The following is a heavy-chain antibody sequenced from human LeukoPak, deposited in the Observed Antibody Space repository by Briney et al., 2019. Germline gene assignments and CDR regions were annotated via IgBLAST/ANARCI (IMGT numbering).Heavy chain of an antibody. CDR2: INPSGGST. V-gene: IGHV1-46*01. J-gene: IGHJ2*01. Sequence: ASVKVSCKASGYTFTSYYMHWVRQAPRQGLEWMGIINPSGGSTSYAQKFQGRVTMTRDTSTSTVYMELSSLRSEDTAVYYCARELPPQDIVVVVAAASYWYFDLWGRGTLVTVSS. CDR1: GYTFTSYY. D-gene: IGHD2-15*01. CDR3: ARELPPQDIVVVVAAASYWYFDL.